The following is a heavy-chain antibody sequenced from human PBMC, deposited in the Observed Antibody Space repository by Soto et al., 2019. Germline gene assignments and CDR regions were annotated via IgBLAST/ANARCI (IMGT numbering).Heavy chain of an antibody. CDR3: TRHVVGATAYFDY. CDR2: IKSKSDGGTT. D-gene: IGHD1-26*01. Sequence: PGGSLRLSCAASGFSFNNAWMNWVRQAPGKGLEWVGRIKSKSDGGTTDYAAPVKGRFTISRDDSKNTLYLQMNSLKTEDTAVYYCTRHVVGATAYFDYWGQGTLVTVS. V-gene: IGHV3-15*07. J-gene: IGHJ4*02. CDR1: GFSFNNAW.